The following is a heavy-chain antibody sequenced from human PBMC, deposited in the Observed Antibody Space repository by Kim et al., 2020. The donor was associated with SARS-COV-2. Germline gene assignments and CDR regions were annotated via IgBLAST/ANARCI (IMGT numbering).Heavy chain of an antibody. J-gene: IGHJ5*02. D-gene: IGHD2-15*01. CDR3: TTDQGGYCSGGSCPGWFDP. V-gene: IGHV3-15*01. CDR1: GFTFSNAW. Sequence: GGSLRLSCAASGFTFSNAWMSWVRQAPGKGLEWVGRIKSKTDGGTTDYAAPVKGRFTISRDDSKNTLYLQMNSLKTEDTAVYYCTTDQGGYCSGGSCPGWFDPWGQGTLVTVSS. CDR2: IKSKTDGGTT.